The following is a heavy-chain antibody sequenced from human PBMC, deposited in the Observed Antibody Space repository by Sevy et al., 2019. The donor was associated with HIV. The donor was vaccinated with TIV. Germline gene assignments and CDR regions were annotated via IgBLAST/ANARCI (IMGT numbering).Heavy chain of an antibody. J-gene: IGHJ5*02. CDR3: ARRGGGDA. V-gene: IGHV3-7*03. CDR1: GFTLRNYW. Sequence: GGSLRLSCVVSGFTLRNYWMTWVRQAPGKGPEWVASIKEDGTVKYYMDAVKGRFTISRDNPMSSVFLQMNSLRVEDTAIYYCARRGGGDAWGRGILVTVSS. D-gene: IGHD3-16*01. CDR2: IKEDGTVK.